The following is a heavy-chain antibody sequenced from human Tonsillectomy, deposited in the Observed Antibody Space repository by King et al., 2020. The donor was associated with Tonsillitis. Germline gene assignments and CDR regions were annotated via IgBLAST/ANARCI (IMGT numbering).Heavy chain of an antibody. CDR3: ARDSPYSGSYYAFDY. CDR2: ISPYNGNT. J-gene: IGHJ4*02. V-gene: IGHV1-18*04. D-gene: IGHD1-26*01. CDR1: GYTFTNYG. Sequence: QLVQSGAEVKKPGASVKVSCKASGYTFTNYGFSWVRQAPGQGLEWMGWISPYNGNTNYAQKLQGRVTMTTDTSTSTAYMDLRSLRSDDTAVYYCARDSPYSGSYYAFDYWGQGTLVTVSS.